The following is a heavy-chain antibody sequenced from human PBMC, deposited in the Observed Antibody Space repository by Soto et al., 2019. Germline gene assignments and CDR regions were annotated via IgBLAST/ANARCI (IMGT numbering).Heavy chain of an antibody. CDR3: ASLGGASAMTLDYHYMDV. CDR2: MNPNSGNT. J-gene: IGHJ6*03. CDR1: GYTFTSYD. V-gene: IGHV1-8*01. Sequence: ASVKVSCKASGYTFTSYDINWVRQATGQGLEWMGWMNPNSGNTGYAQKFQGRVTMTRNTSISTAYMELSSLRSEDTAVYYCASLGGASAMTLDYHYMDVWGKGTTVTVSS. D-gene: IGHD2-2*01.